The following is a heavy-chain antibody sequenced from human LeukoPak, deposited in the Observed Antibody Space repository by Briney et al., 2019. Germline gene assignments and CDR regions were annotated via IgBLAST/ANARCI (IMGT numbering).Heavy chain of an antibody. D-gene: IGHD6-6*01. V-gene: IGHV4-61*02. Sequence: PSETLSLTCTVSGGSFSSGSYYWSWIRQPAGKGLEWIGRIYASGSTNYNPPLKSRVTISLDTSKNQFSLKLSSVTAADTAVYYCARGNAAAQYYYYYYYMDVWGKGTTVTVSS. CDR1: GGSFSSGSYY. CDR2: IYASGST. J-gene: IGHJ6*03. CDR3: ARGNAAAQYYYYYYYMDV.